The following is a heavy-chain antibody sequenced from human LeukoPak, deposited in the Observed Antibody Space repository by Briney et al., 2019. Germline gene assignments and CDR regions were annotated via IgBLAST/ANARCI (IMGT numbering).Heavy chain of an antibody. CDR1: GGSFSGYY. J-gene: IGHJ1*01. Sequence: PSETLSLTCAVYGGSFSGYYRSWIRQPPGKGLEWIGEINHSGSTNYNPSLKSRVTISVDTSKNQFSLKLSSVTAADTAVYYCARARSGWYGKYFQHWGQGTLVTVSS. D-gene: IGHD6-19*01. CDR2: INHSGST. V-gene: IGHV4-34*01. CDR3: ARARSGWYGKYFQH.